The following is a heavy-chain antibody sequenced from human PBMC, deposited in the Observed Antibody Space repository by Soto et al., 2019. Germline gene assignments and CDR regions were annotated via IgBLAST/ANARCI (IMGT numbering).Heavy chain of an antibody. CDR2: ISHDGTKK. V-gene: IGHV3-30*03. CDR3: AIIHSGSFGFDV. CDR1: RLTFNIYD. Sequence: VHLVESGGGVVQPGRSLRLSCAASRLTFNIYDIYWVRQAPGKGLEWMALISHDGTKKYYADSVKGRFTISRDNSNDTLYLQMNSLRGDDTAIYHCAIIHSGSFGFDVWGQGTVVTFSS. J-gene: IGHJ3*01. D-gene: IGHD1-26*01.